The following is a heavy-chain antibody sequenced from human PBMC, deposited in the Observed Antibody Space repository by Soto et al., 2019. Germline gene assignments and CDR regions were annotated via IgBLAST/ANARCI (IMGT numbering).Heavy chain of an antibody. D-gene: IGHD3-22*01. CDR2: ISYDGSNK. CDR1: GFTFSSYG. CDR3: AKDSSYYDSSGPSDY. J-gene: IGHJ4*02. Sequence: GGSLRLSCAASGFTFSSYGVHWVRQAPGKGLEWVAVISYDGSNKYYADSVKGRFTISRDNSKNTLYLQMNSLRAEDTAVYYCAKDSSYYDSSGPSDYWGQGTLVTVLL. V-gene: IGHV3-30*18.